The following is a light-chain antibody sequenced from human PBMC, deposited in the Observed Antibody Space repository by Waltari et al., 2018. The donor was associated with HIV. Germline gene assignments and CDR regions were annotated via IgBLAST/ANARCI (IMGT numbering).Light chain of an antibody. CDR2: EVS. Sequence: QSALPQPAYVSGSPGRSIPISCTGTIRDSGSHHLVPRYQQHPGKAPKLMIYEVSKRPSGVSNRFSGSKSGNTASLTISGLQAEDEADYYCCAYAGSTTYVIFGGGTKLTVL. J-gene: IGLJ2*01. CDR3: CAYAGSTTYVI. CDR1: IRDSGSHHL. V-gene: IGLV2-23*02.